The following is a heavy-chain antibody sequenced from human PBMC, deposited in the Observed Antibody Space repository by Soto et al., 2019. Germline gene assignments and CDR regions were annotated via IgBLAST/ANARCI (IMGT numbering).Heavy chain of an antibody. CDR3: ARVEGYCSGGSCYFDAFDI. J-gene: IGHJ3*02. Sequence: SETLSLTCTVSGGSISSYYWSWIRQPPGKGLEWIGYIYYSGSTNYNPPLKSRVTISVDTSKNQFSLKLSSVTAADTAVYYCARVEGYCSGGSCYFDAFDIWGQGTMVTVSS. V-gene: IGHV4-59*01. CDR1: GGSISSYY. D-gene: IGHD2-15*01. CDR2: IYYSGST.